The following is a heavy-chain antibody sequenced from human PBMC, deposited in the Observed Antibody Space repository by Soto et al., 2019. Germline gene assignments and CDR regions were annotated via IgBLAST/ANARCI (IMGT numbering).Heavy chain of an antibody. CDR2: VNSDESTT. Sequence: VQLVASGRGLVQPGGSLRLSCAASGFTFSSYWMHWVRQGPGKGPVWVSRVNSDESTTSYADPVKGRFTISRDNAKNTLYLQMSSLRVEDTALYYCVCFECGRTAVVTAMEANGYWGQGTLVTVSS. CDR3: VCFECGRTAVVTAMEANGY. CDR1: GFTFSSYW. D-gene: IGHD2-21*02. J-gene: IGHJ4*02. V-gene: IGHV3-74*01.